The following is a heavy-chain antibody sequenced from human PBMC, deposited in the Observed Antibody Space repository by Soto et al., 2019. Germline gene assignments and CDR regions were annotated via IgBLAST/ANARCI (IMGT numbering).Heavy chain of an antibody. CDR1: GGSFRGNY. CDR2: ISHSGSGT. CDR3: ARGHLPGGNTFYYDY. J-gene: IGHJ4*02. D-gene: IGHD2-15*01. Sequence: QVQLQQWGAGLLKPSETLSLTCTVYGGSFRGNYWSWIRQPPGMGLEWIGEISHSGSGTNYNPSLKSRVTISVDTSKNQFSLKLSSVTAADTAMYYCARGHLPGGNTFYYDYWGQGTLVTVSS. V-gene: IGHV4-34*01.